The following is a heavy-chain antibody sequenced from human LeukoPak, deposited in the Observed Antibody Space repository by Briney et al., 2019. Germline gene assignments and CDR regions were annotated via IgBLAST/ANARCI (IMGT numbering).Heavy chain of an antibody. J-gene: IGHJ5*02. CDR1: GYTFTSYY. Sequence: GASVKVSCKASGYTFTSYYMHWVRQAPGQGLEWMGIINPSGGSTSYAQKFQGRVTMTRDTSTSTVYMELSSLRSEDTAVYYCARGDYDFWSGYYTGNWFDPWGQGTLVTVSS. D-gene: IGHD3-3*01. CDR3: ARGDYDFWSGYYTGNWFDP. V-gene: IGHV1-46*03. CDR2: INPSGGST.